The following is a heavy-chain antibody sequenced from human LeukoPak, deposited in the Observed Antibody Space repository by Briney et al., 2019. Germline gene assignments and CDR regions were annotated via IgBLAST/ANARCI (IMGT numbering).Heavy chain of an antibody. CDR1: GFTFSSYS. J-gene: IGHJ4*02. D-gene: IGHD7-27*01. CDR2: ICSRSNTI. CDR3: ARKSITGDRDFDY. Sequence: PGESLRLSCAASGFTFSSYSRNWLRQAPGKGQEWVSYICSRSNTIYYADSVKGRFTVSRDNAKNSLYLQMNSLRADDTALYYCARKSITGDRDFDYWGQGILVTVSS. V-gene: IGHV3-48*01.